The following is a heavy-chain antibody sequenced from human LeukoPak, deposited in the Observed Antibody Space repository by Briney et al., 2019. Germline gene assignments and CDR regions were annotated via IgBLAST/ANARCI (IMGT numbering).Heavy chain of an antibody. CDR2: IIPIFGTA. J-gene: IGHJ6*02. V-gene: IGHV1-69*05. CDR3: ARDRGRLEWSPQNYYYGMDV. CDR1: GGTFSSYA. D-gene: IGHD3-3*01. Sequence: SVKVSCKASGGTFSSYAISWVRQAPGQGLEWMGGIIPIFGTANYAQKFQGRVTMTRDTSTSTVYMELGSLRSEDTAVYYCARDRGRLEWSPQNYYYGMDVWGQGTTVTVSS.